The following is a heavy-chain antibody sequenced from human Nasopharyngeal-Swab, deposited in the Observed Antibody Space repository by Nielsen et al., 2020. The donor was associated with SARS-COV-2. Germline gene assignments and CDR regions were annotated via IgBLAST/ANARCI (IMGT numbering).Heavy chain of an antibody. V-gene: IGHV4-59*01. CDR1: GGSISSYY. CDR3: ARGGISGQDRVYTFDI. Sequence: SETLSLTCTVSGGSISSYYWSWIRQPPGKGLEWIGYIYYSGSTNYNPSLKSRVTISVDTSKNQFSLKLSSVTAADTAVYYCARGGISGQDRVYTFDIWGQGTMVTVSS. J-gene: IGHJ3*02. D-gene: IGHD5-12*01. CDR2: IYYSGST.